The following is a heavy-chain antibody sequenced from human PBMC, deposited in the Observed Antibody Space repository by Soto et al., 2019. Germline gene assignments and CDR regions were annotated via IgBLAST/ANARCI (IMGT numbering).Heavy chain of an antibody. CDR1: GGTFSSYA. J-gene: IGHJ3*02. CDR3: ARDHPRGYYDSSSYLDAFDI. CDR2: IIPIFGTA. V-gene: IGHV1-69*13. D-gene: IGHD3-22*01. Sequence: SVKVSCKASGGTFSSYAISWVRQAPGQGLEWMGGIIPIFGTANYAQKLQGRVTITADESTSTAYMELSSLRSEDTAVYYCARDHPRGYYDSSSYLDAFDIWGQGTMVTVSS.